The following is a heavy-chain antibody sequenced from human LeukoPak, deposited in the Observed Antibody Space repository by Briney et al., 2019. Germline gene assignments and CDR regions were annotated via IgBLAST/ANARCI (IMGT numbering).Heavy chain of an antibody. CDR3: TRDGGAYYYDSSAPYFGY. V-gene: IGHV1-69*06. CDR1: GGTFSSYA. J-gene: IGHJ4*02. CDR2: IIPIFGTA. Sequence: SVKVSCKASGGTFSSYAISWVRQAPGQGLEWMGGIIPIFGTANYAQKFQGRVTITADKSTSTAYMELSSLRSEDTAVYYCTRDGGAYYYDSSAPYFGYWGQGTLVTVSS. D-gene: IGHD3-22*01.